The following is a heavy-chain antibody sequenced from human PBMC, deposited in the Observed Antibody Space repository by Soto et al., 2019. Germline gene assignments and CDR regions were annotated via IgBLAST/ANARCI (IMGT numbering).Heavy chain of an antibody. J-gene: IGHJ6*02. CDR3: ARVNLESYDPYYYYYGMDG. CDR1: GGTFSSYA. Sequence: SVKVSCKASGGTFSSYAISWVRQAPGQGLEWMGGIIPIFGTANYAQKFQGRVTITADESTSTAYMELSSLRSEDTAVYYCARVNLESYDPYYYYYGMDGWGQGTTVTVAS. CDR2: IIPIFGTA. D-gene: IGHD3-16*01. V-gene: IGHV1-69*13.